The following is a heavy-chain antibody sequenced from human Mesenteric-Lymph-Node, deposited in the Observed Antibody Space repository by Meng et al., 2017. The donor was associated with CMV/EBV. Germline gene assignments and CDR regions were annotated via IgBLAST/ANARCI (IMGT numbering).Heavy chain of an antibody. CDR1: GGSTSSRNYY. Sequence: GSLRLSCAVSGGSTSSRNYYWAWIRQPPGKGLEWIGSIHYSGSPYYNPSLKSRVTISVDTSRNHFSLKLNSVTAADTAVYYCARVGTGGGDCYDYWGQGTLVTVSS. D-gene: IGHD2-21*01. CDR3: ARVGTGGGDCYDY. CDR2: IHYSGSP. V-gene: IGHV4-39*07. J-gene: IGHJ4*02.